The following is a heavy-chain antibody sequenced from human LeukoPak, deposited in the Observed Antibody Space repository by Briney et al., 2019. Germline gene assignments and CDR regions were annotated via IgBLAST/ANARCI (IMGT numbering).Heavy chain of an antibody. V-gene: IGHV3-30*02. CDR1: GFTFSSYG. J-gene: IGHJ4*02. D-gene: IGHD6-6*01. CDR2: IRYDGSNK. Sequence: PGGPLRLSCAASGFTFSSYGMHWVRQAPGKGLEWVAFIRYDGSNKYYADSVKGRFTISRDNSKDTLYLQMNSLRAEDTAVYYCAKTGYSSSYFDYWGQGTLVTVSS. CDR3: AKTGYSSSYFDY.